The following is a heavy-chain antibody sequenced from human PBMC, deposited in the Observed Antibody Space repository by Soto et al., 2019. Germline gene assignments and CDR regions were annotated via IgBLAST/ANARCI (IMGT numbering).Heavy chain of an antibody. CDR1: GGSFSGYY. D-gene: IGHD3-22*01. CDR3: ARGIAMKLVVHSDASDKYYLDS. CDR2: INHSGST. J-gene: IGHJ4*02. V-gene: IGHV4-34*01. Sequence: PSETLSLTCAVYGGSFSGYYWSWIRQSPGKGLEWIGEINHSGSTNYNPSLKSRVTISVDTSKNQFSLKVTSVAAADTAMYYCARGIAMKLVVHSDASDKYYLDSWGQGTLVTVSS.